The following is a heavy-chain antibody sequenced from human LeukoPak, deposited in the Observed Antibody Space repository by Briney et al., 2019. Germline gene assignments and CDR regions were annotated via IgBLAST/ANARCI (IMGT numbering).Heavy chain of an antibody. CDR1: GYTFTSYY. D-gene: IGHD2-2*02. J-gene: IGHJ6*03. V-gene: IGHV1-46*01. Sequence: EASVKVSCKASGYTFTSYYMHWVRQAPGQGLEWMGIINPSGGSTSYAQKFQGRVTMTRDTSTSTVYMELSSLRSEDTAVYYCARDGCSSTSCYSYYYYMDVWGKGTTVTVSS. CDR3: ARDGCSSTSCYSYYYYMDV. CDR2: INPSGGST.